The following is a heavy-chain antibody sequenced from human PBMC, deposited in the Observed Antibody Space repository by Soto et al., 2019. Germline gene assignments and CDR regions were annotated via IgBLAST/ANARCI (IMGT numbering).Heavy chain of an antibody. D-gene: IGHD5-18*01. CDR3: AREIAFLGTAMVIYYYYGMDV. Sequence: EVQLVESGGGLVQPGGSLRLSCAASGFTFSSYWMSWVRQAPGKGLEWVANIKQDGSEKYYVDSVKGRFTISRDNAMNSLYQLMNSRIAEDSAVYYCAREIAFLGTAMVIYYYYGMDVWGQGTTVTVSS. CDR1: GFTFSSYW. J-gene: IGHJ6*02. V-gene: IGHV3-7*03. CDR2: IKQDGSEK.